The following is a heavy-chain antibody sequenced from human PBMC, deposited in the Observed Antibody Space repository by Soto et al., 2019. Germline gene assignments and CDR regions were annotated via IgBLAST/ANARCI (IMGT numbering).Heavy chain of an antibody. D-gene: IGHD5-18*01. J-gene: IGHJ6*02. CDR2: TYYRSKWYN. Sequence: SQTLSLTCAISGDSVSSNSAAWNWIRQSPSRGLEWLGRTYYRSKWYNDYAVSVKSRITINPDTSKNQFSLQLNSVTPEDTAVYYCARGMDVGGYSYGYPYYYYGMDVWGQGTTVTVSS. CDR3: ARGMDVGGYSYGYPYYYYGMDV. V-gene: IGHV6-1*01. CDR1: GDSVSSNSAA.